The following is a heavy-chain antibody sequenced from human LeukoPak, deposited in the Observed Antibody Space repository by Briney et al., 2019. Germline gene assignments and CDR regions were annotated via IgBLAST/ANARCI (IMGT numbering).Heavy chain of an antibody. Sequence: GRSLRLSCAASGFNFDDYTMHWVRQPPAKGLEWVAGISWNSDFILYTESLKGRFTISRDNAKNSLYLQMNSLRAEDTALYYCAGNIVGAVRYYYYMDVWGKGTTVTVSS. CDR2: ISWNSDFI. CDR1: GFNFDDYT. V-gene: IGHV3-9*01. CDR3: AGNIVGAVRYYYYMDV. J-gene: IGHJ6*03. D-gene: IGHD1-26*01.